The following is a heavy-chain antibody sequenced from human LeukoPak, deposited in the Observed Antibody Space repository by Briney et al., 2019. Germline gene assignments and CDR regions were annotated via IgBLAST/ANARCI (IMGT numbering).Heavy chain of an antibody. CDR2: INPNSGGT. V-gene: IGHV1-2*02. CDR1: GYTFTSYG. J-gene: IGHJ5*02. CDR3: ARTTLLWFGEPPNWFDP. Sequence: GASVKVSCKTSGYTFTSYGISWLRQAPGQGLEWMGRINPNSGGTNYAQKFQGRVTMTRDTSISTAYMELSRLRSDDTAVYYCARTTLLWFGEPPNWFDPWGQGTLVTVSS. D-gene: IGHD3-10*01.